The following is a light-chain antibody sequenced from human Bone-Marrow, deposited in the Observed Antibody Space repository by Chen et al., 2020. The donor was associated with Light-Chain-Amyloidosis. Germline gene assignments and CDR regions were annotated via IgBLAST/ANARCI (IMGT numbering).Light chain of an antibody. V-gene: IGKV1-33*01. CDR2: DVSNYDVS. CDR3: QQYESVPLT. CDR1: QDISNY. Sequence: DIQMTQSPSSLSASVGDRVTITCQASQDISNYLNWYQQKPGKAPKLVFYDVSNYDVSNFETGVPSRFSESGSGTDFTFTISSLQPEDIATYYCQQYESVPLTFGGGTRVEIK. J-gene: IGKJ4*01.